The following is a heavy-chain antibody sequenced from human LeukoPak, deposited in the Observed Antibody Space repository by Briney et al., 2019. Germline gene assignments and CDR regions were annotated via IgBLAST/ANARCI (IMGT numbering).Heavy chain of an antibody. D-gene: IGHD5-18*01. CDR3: AREGPNANPDSAMVTGDY. CDR2: INPNSGGT. Sequence: EASVKVSCKASGYTFTGYYMHWVRQAPGQGLEWMGWINPNSGGTNYAQKFQGRVTMTRDTSTSTVYMELSSLRSEDTAVYYCAREGPNANPDSAMVTGDYWGQGTLVTVSS. CDR1: GYTFTGYY. V-gene: IGHV1-2*02. J-gene: IGHJ4*02.